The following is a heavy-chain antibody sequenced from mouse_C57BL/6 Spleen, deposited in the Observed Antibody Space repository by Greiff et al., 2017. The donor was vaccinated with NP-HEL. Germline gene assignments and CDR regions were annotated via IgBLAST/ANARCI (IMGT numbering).Heavy chain of an antibody. D-gene: IGHD2-5*01. J-gene: IGHJ4*01. CDR1: GYTFTSYW. Sequence: VQLQQPGAELVKPGASVKLSCKASGYTFTSYWMHWVKQRPGRGLEWIGRIDPNSGGTKYNEKFKSKATLTVDKPSSTAYMKLSSLTSEDSAVYYCASPYSNYGYYAMDYWGQGTSVTVSS. CDR3: ASPYSNYGYYAMDY. CDR2: IDPNSGGT. V-gene: IGHV1-72*01.